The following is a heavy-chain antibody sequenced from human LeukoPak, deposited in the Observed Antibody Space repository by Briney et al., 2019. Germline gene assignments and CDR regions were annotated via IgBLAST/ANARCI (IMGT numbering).Heavy chain of an antibody. CDR2: MNPNSGNT. J-gene: IGHJ4*02. V-gene: IGHV1-8*01. D-gene: IGHD2-15*01. CDR1: GYTFTSYD. Sequence: ASVKVSCKASGYTFTSYDINWVRQATGQGLEWMGWMNPNSGNTGHAQKFQGRVTMTRNTSISTAYMELSSLRSEDTAVYYCARAGGYCGRISCPYYFDYWGQGSLVAVSS. CDR3: ARAGGYCGRISCPYYFDY.